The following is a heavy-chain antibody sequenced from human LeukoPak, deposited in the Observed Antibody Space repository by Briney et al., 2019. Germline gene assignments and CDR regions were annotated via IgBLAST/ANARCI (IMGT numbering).Heavy chain of an antibody. CDR2: ISWNSGSI. CDR3: AKSTVTTGGFDY. J-gene: IGHJ4*02. Sequence: GGSLRLSCAASGFTFDDYAMHWVRQAPGKGLEWVSGISWNSGSIGYADSVKGRFTISRDNAKNSLYLQMNSLRAEDMALYYCAKSTVTTGGFDYWGQGTLVTVSS. CDR1: GFTFDDYA. D-gene: IGHD4-11*01. V-gene: IGHV3-9*03.